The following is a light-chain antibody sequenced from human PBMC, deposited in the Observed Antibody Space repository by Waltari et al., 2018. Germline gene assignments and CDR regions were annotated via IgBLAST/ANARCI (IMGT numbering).Light chain of an antibody. J-gene: IGLJ3*02. CDR1: RSNVGNNY. CDR2: RNN. Sequence: QSVLTQPPSASGTPGQRVTISCSGRRSNVGNNYVYWYQKLPGTAPKPLIYRNNQRPSGVPDRFSGSKSGNSASLAISGLRSEDEADYYCAAWDDSLSGRVFGGGTKVTVL. V-gene: IGLV1-47*01. CDR3: AAWDDSLSGRV.